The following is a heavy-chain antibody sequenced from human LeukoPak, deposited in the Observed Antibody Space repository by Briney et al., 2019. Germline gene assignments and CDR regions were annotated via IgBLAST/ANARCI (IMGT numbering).Heavy chain of an antibody. CDR2: IYSGGST. Sequence: GGSLRLSCAASGFTVSSDYMSWVRQAPGKGLEWVSVIYSGGSTYYADSVKGRFTISRDNSKNTLYLQMNSLRAEDTAVYYCARRYYDILTGPHGFDIWGQGTMVTVSS. V-gene: IGHV3-53*01. D-gene: IGHD3-9*01. CDR1: GFTVSSDY. CDR3: ARRYYDILTGPHGFDI. J-gene: IGHJ3*02.